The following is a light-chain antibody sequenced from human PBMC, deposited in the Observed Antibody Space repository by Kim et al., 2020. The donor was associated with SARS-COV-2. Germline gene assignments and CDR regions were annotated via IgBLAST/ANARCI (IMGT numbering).Light chain of an antibody. CDR3: MQVQQIPLT. J-gene: IGKJ4*01. V-gene: IGKV2-28*01. CDR1: QRLLHSNGHNY. Sequence: PATNSGRSRQRLLHSNGHNYLEWYLQKSGECPKLLIYLGFNRASGVPDRFSGSGSGTDFTLKISRVEAEDVGIYYCMQVQQIPLTFGGGTKLEI. CDR2: LGF.